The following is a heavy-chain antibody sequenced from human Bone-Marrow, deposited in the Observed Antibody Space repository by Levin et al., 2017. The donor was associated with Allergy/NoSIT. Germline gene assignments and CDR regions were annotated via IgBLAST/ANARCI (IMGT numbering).Heavy chain of an antibody. J-gene: IGHJ6*02. CDR3: ARDRDYYDSSGYDIVYYGMDV. D-gene: IGHD3-22*01. CDR1: GASISSNDYY. Sequence: PSETLSLTCTVSGASISSNDYYWSWIRQPPGKGLEWIGYIYSSGNTHYNPSLKSRVTMSLVASKNQISLKLNSVTAADTAVYYCARDRDYYDSSGYDIVYYGMDVWGQGTTVTVSS. V-gene: IGHV4-30-4*01. CDR2: IYSSGNT.